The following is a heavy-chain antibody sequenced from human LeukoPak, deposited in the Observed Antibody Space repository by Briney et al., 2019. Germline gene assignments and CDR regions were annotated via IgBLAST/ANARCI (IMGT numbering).Heavy chain of an antibody. CDR3: ARGGLGGFWSAFYFDY. Sequence: SETLSLTCTVSGYSISSGYYWGWIRQPPGKGLEWIGSIYHSGSTYYNPSLKSRVTISVDTSKNQFSLKLSSVTAADTAVYYCARGGLGGFWSAFYFDYWGQGTLVTVSS. CDR2: IYHSGST. J-gene: IGHJ4*02. V-gene: IGHV4-38-2*02. CDR1: GYSISSGYY. D-gene: IGHD3-3*01.